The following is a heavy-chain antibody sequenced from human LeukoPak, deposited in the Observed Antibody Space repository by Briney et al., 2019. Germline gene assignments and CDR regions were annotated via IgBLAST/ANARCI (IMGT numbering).Heavy chain of an antibody. V-gene: IGHV4-30-2*01. Sequence: SQTLSLTCAVSGGSISSGGYSWSWIRQPPGKGLEWIGYIYHSGSTYYNPSLKSRATISVDRSKNQFSLKLSSVTAADTAVYYCARTTMVRGDNDAFDIWGHGTMVTVSS. J-gene: IGHJ3*02. CDR3: ARTTMVRGDNDAFDI. D-gene: IGHD3-10*01. CDR1: GGSISSGGYS. CDR2: IYHSGST.